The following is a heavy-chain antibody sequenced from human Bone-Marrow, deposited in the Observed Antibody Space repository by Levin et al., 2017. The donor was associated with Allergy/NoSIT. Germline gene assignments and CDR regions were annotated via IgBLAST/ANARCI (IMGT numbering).Heavy chain of an antibody. J-gene: IGHJ4*02. V-gene: IGHV3-43*01. D-gene: IGHD3/OR15-3a*01. CDR1: GFTFDEYS. Sequence: GESLKISCAASGFTFDEYSLHWVREVPGKGLEWVSVIGHDGSGIYYADSVKGRFTISRDNSKNSLYLQMNGLRSEDTALYYCAKEKSGTSWTTFDYWGQGTLVTVSS. CDR2: IGHDGSGI. CDR3: AKEKSGTSWTTFDY.